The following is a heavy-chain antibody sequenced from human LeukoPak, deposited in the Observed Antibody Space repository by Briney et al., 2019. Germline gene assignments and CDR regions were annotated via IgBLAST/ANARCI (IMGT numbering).Heavy chain of an antibody. Sequence: GGSLRLSCAASGFTFSSYAMHWVRQAPGKGLEWVAVISYDGSNKYYADSVKGRFTISRDNSKNTLYLQMNSLRAEDTAVYYCAREGGYSSLDYWGQGTLVTVSS. CDR2: ISYDGSNK. CDR3: AREGGYSSLDY. CDR1: GFTFSSYA. V-gene: IGHV3-30-3*01. D-gene: IGHD4-11*01. J-gene: IGHJ4*02.